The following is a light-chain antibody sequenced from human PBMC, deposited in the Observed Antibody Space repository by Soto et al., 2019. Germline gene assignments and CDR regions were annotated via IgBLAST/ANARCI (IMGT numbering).Light chain of an antibody. V-gene: IGLV2-14*03. CDR1: SGDIGGSNY. J-gene: IGLJ2*01. CDR3: SSYTNNNTLV. CDR2: DVT. Sequence: QYALTQPASVAGSPGQSITISCTGTSGDIGGSNYVSWYQQHPGKAPKLMIYDVTNRPSGVSDRFSGSKSGNTASLTISGLQAEDEARYYCSSYTNNNTLVFGGGTKLTVL.